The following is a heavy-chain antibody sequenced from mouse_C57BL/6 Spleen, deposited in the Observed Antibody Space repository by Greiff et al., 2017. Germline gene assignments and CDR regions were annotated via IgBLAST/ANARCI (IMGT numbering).Heavy chain of an antibody. Sequence: EVMLVESGGGLVQPGGSMKLSCVASGFTFSNYWMNWVRQSPEKGLEWVAQIRLKSDNYATHYAESVKGRFTISRDDSKSSVYLQMNNLRAEDTGIYYCTGPPYGNYWYFDVWGTGTTVTVSS. CDR3: TGPPYGNYWYFDV. V-gene: IGHV6-3*01. CDR1: GFTFSNYW. CDR2: IRLKSDNYAT. D-gene: IGHD2-10*02. J-gene: IGHJ1*03.